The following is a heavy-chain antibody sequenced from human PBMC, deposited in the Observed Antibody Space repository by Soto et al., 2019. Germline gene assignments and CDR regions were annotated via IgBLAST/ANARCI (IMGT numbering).Heavy chain of an antibody. CDR1: GGSVSSGSYY. J-gene: IGHJ6*02. CDR3: ARGIEGWYQGRYYYGMGV. Sequence: QVQLQESGPGLVKPSETLSLTCTVSGGSVSSGSYYWSWIRQPPGKGLEWIGYIYYSGSTNYNPSLKSRVTISVDTSKNQCSLKLSSVTAADTAVYYCARGIEGWYQGRYYYGMGVWGQGTTVTVSS. V-gene: IGHV4-61*01. D-gene: IGHD6-19*01. CDR2: IYYSGST.